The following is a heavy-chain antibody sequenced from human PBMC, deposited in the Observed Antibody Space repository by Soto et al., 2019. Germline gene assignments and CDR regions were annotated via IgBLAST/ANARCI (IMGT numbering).Heavy chain of an antibody. CDR1: GYPFTTYW. CDR2: IYPGDSDT. V-gene: IGHV5-51*01. CDR3: AREPEHYNYGMDV. Sequence: GESLKISCQVSGYPFTTYWIGWVRQMPGKGLEWMGIIYPGDSDTRYSPSFQGQVTISADKSISTAYLQWSSLKASDTAMYYCAREPEHYNYGMDVWGQGTTVTV. J-gene: IGHJ6*02.